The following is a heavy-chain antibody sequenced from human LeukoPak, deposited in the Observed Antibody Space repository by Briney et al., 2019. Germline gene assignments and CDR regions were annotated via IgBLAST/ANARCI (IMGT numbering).Heavy chain of an antibody. CDR3: AKDIAVAGTDY. CDR2: TTGSGRSS. V-gene: IGHV3-23*01. Sequence: PGGSLRLSCVASGFSFSNYGMSWVRQAPGKGLEWVAATTGSGRSSYYADSMKGRFTISRDNSKDTLYLQMNSLRAEDTAVYYCAKDIAVAGTDYWGQGTLVTVSS. CDR1: GFSFSNYG. D-gene: IGHD6-19*01. J-gene: IGHJ4*02.